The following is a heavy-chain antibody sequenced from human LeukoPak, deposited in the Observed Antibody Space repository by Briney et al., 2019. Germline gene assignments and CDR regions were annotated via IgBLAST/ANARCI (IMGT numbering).Heavy chain of an antibody. CDR1: GGSIRNFY. J-gene: IGHJ6*02. D-gene: IGHD3-16*02. CDR3: ARAVSGYSYALDV. CDR2: VHYRGST. Sequence: SETLSLTCTVSGGSIRNFYWSWIRQPPGQGLEWIGHVHYRGSTSYNPSLKSRVTISVDTSKNQFSLKLSSVTAADTAVYYCARAVSGYSYALDVWGRGTTVTVSS. V-gene: IGHV4-59*08.